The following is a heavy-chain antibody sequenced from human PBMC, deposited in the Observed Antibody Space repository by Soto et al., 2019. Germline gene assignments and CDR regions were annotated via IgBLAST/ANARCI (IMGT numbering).Heavy chain of an antibody. V-gene: IGHV4-59*08. D-gene: IGHD6-19*01. Sequence: SETLSLTCSVSGGSISSYYWIWIRQPPGKGLEWIGYIYYSGSTNYNPSLKTRVTISLTTSKNKFSLKLISVTAADTAVYYCARPGSGIAVAGLDYWGQGTLVTVSS. J-gene: IGHJ4*02. CDR2: IYYSGST. CDR1: GGSISSYY. CDR3: ARPGSGIAVAGLDY.